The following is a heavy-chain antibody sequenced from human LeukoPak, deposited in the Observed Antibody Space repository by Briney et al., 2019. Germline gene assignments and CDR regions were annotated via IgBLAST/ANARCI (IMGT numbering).Heavy chain of an antibody. CDR3: ATRGRSGYYYGMDV. J-gene: IGHJ6*02. D-gene: IGHD1-26*01. V-gene: IGHV3-66*01. Sequence: GGSLRLSCAASGFIVSNNYMSWARQAPGKGLEWVSIISSRGTTYYADSVKGRFTISRDNSQDTLYLQMNSLRAEDTAVYYCATRGRSGYYYGMDVWGQGTTVTVSS. CDR2: ISSRGTT. CDR1: GFIVSNNY.